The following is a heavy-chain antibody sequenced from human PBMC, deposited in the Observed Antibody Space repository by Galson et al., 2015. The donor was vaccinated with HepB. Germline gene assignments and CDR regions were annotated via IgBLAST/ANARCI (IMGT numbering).Heavy chain of an antibody. D-gene: IGHD3-22*01. V-gene: IGHV3-30*04. CDR3: AKDHYYDSSGYSA. Sequence: SLRLSCAASGFTFSSYAMHWVRQAPGKGLEWVAVISYDGSNKYYADSVKGRFTISRDNSKNTLYLQMNSLRAEDTAVYYCAKDHYYDSSGYSAWGQGTLVTVSS. CDR1: GFTFSSYA. J-gene: IGHJ5*02. CDR2: ISYDGSNK.